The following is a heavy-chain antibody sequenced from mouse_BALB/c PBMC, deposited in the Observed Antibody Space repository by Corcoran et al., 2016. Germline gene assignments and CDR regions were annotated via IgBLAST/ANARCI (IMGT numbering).Heavy chain of an antibody. D-gene: IGHD4-1*01. CDR2: IYPGSGNT. CDR1: GYTFTDYY. CDR3: GRADWGKGGFAY. J-gene: IGHJ3*01. Sequence: QVQLQQSGAELARPGASVKLSCKASGYTFTDYYINWVKQRTGQGLEWSGEIYPGSGNTYYNEQFKGKATPTADKSSSTAYMQVSSRTAEDSAVYCCGRADWGKGGFAYCCQGSLVTASA. V-gene: IGHV1-77*01.